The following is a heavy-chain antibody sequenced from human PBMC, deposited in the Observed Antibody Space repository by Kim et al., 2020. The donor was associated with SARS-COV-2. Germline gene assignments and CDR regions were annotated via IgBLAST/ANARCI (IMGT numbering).Heavy chain of an antibody. CDR3: ACLVADYYDSSGYSDY. D-gene: IGHD3-22*01. V-gene: IGHV1-69*13. J-gene: IGHJ4*02. Sequence: SVKVSCKASGGTFSSYAISWVRQAPGQGLEWMGGIIPIFGTANYAQKFQGRVTITADESTSTAYMELSSLRSEDTAVYYCACLVADYYDSSGYSDYWGQGTLVTVSS. CDR1: GGTFSSYA. CDR2: IIPIFGTA.